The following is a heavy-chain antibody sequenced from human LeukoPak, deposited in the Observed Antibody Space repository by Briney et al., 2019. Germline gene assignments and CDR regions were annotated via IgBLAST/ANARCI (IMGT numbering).Heavy chain of an antibody. CDR2: IDWDGDK. CDR1: GFSLSTSGVC. J-gene: IGHJ4*02. CDR3: ARIRGSRYYFDY. V-gene: IGHV2-70*11. Sequence: SGPTLVNPTQTLTLTCTFSGFSLSTSGVCVSWIRQPPGKALEWLARIDWDGDKYYNTSLKTRLTISKDTSKNQVVLTMTNMDPVDTATYYCARIRGSRYYFDYWGQGTLVAVSS. D-gene: IGHD6-13*01.